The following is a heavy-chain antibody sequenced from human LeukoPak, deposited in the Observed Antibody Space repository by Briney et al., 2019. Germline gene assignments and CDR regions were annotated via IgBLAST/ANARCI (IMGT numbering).Heavy chain of an antibody. CDR3: AKGGRGYSGYDLDY. V-gene: IGHV3-30*02. CDR2: IRYDGSNK. D-gene: IGHD5-12*01. Sequence: GGSLRLSCAASGFTFSSYGMHRVRQAPGNGLEWVAFIRYDGSNKYYADSVKGRFTISRDNSKNTLYLQMNSLRAEDTAVYYCAKGGRGYSGYDLDYWGQGTLVTVSS. J-gene: IGHJ4*02. CDR1: GFTFSSYG.